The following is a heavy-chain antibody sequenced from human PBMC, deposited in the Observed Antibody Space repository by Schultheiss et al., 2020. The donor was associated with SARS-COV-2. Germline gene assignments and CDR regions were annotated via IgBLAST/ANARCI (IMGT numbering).Heavy chain of an antibody. CDR1: GGSFSGYY. CDR3: ARAGSSIEPGWFDP. D-gene: IGHD6-13*01. CDR2: IYYSGST. J-gene: IGHJ5*02. Sequence: SETLSLTCAVYGGSFSGYYWSWIRQPPGKGLEWIGSIYYSGSTNYNPSLKSRVTISVDTSKNQFSLKLSSVTAADTAVYYCARAGSSIEPGWFDPWGQGTLVTVSS. V-gene: IGHV4-34*01.